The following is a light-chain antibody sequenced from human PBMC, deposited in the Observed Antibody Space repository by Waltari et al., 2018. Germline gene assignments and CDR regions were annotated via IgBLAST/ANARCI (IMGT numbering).Light chain of an antibody. V-gene: IGKV3-15*01. CDR2: GAS. J-gene: IGKJ4*01. CDR3: QQYNRWPPLT. Sequence: EVVMTQSPAALSVSPGERFTLSCKASQNIDNNLAWYQQKPSQSPRLLIYGASTRATGVPARFSGSGSGTEFTLTISSLQSEDCAVFYCQQYNRWPPLTFGGGTKVEIK. CDR1: QNIDNN.